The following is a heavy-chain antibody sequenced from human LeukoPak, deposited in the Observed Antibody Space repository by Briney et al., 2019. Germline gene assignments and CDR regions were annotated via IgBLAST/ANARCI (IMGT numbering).Heavy chain of an antibody. D-gene: IGHD6-13*01. CDR2: ISSGSSTI. V-gene: IGHV3-48*04. CDR3: ARGRYASSWYCDY. J-gene: IGHJ4*02. Sequence: PGGSLGLSCAASGFTFSSYSMNWVRQAPGKGLEWVSYISSGSSTIYYADSVKGRFTISRDDAKSSLYLQMNSLRAEDTAVYYCARGRYASSWYCDYWGQGTLVTVSS. CDR1: GFTFSSYS.